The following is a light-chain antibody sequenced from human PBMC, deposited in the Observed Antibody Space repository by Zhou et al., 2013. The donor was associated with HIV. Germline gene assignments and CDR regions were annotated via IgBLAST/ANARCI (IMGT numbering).Light chain of an antibody. CDR2: EAS. V-gene: IGKV1-5*03. Sequence: DIQMTQSPSTLSASVGDRVTIACRASQNIRGYLAWYQQKPGKAPKLLIYEASNLDRGVPSRFSGSGSGTEFTLTISGLQPDDFATYYCQYYDYDFYTFGQGTKLEIK. J-gene: IGKJ2*01. CDR1: QNIRGY. CDR3: QYYDYDFYT.